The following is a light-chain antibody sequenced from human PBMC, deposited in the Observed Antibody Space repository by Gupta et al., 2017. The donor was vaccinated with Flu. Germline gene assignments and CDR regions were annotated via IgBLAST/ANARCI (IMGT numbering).Light chain of an antibody. CDR2: SNN. CDR1: TSNIGSNT. V-gene: IGLV1-44*01. Sequence: QSVLTQPPSASGTPGPRVTISCSGSTSNIGSNTVYWYQQLPGTAPKLLIYSNNQRPSGVPDRFSGSKSGTSASLAISGLQSEDEADYYCAAWDDSLNGVVFGGGTKLTVL. J-gene: IGLJ2*01. CDR3: AAWDDSLNGVV.